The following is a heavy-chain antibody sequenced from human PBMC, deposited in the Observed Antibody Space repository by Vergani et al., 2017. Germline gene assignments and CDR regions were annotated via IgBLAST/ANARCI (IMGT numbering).Heavy chain of an antibody. V-gene: IGHV4-38-2*02. J-gene: IGHJ4*02. D-gene: IGHD1-1*01. CDR3: ARVRDTQLGEYYFDY. Sequence: QVQLQESGPGLVKPSETLSLTCSVSGYSISRGYYWGWIRQPPGKGLEWIATVFHSGSAYYNPSLRRRVTISVETSKNQFSLRLTTLTAADTAVYYCARVRDTQLGEYYFDYWGQGTLVTVSS. CDR1: GYSISRGYY. CDR2: VFHSGSA.